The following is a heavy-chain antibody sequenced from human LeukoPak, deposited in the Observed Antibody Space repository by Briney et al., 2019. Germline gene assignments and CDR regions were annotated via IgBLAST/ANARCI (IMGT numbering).Heavy chain of an antibody. Sequence: EGSLRLSCAASGFTFSSYAMHWVRQAPGKGLEWVAVISYDGSNKYHADSVKGRFTISRDNAKNSLYLQMNSLRAEDTAVYYCATETYSNYPGYWGQGTLVTVSS. J-gene: IGHJ4*02. V-gene: IGHV3-30-3*01. D-gene: IGHD4-11*01. CDR3: ATETYSNYPGY. CDR1: GFTFSSYA. CDR2: ISYDGSNK.